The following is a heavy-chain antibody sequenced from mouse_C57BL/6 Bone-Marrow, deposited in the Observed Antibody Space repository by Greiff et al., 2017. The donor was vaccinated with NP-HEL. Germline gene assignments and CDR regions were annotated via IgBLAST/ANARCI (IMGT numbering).Heavy chain of an antibody. J-gene: IGHJ4*01. Sequence: ESGPGLVKPSQSLSLTCSVTGYSITSGYYWNWIRQFPGNKLEWMGYISYDGSNNYNPSLKNRISITRDTSKNQFFLKLNSVTTEDTATYYCARETVVAPYYAMDYWGQGTSVTVSS. CDR2: ISYDGSN. CDR3: ARETVVAPYYAMDY. V-gene: IGHV3-6*01. D-gene: IGHD1-1*01. CDR1: GYSITSGYY.